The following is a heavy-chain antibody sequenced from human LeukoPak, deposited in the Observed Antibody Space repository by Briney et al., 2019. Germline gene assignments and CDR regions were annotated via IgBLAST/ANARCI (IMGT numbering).Heavy chain of an antibody. Sequence: PSETLSLTCTVSGGSISSYYWSWIRQPPGKGLEWIGYIYYSGSTNYNPSLKSRVTISVDTSKNQFSLKLSSVTAADTAVYYCASPSITGTIDAFDIWGQGTMVTVSS. CDR1: GGSISSYY. D-gene: IGHD1-20*01. V-gene: IGHV4-59*01. CDR2: IYYSGST. J-gene: IGHJ3*02. CDR3: ASPSITGTIDAFDI.